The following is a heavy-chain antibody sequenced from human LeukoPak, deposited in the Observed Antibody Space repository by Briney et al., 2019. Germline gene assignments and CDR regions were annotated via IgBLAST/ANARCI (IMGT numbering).Heavy chain of an antibody. CDR1: GFTFSSYS. Sequence: KPGGSLRLSCAASGFTFSSYSMDWVRQAPGKGLEWVSSISSSSSYIYYADSVKGRFTISRDNAKNSLYLQMNSLRAEDTAVYYCARYFGGGETFDYWGQGTLVTVSS. J-gene: IGHJ4*02. CDR3: ARYFGGGETFDY. V-gene: IGHV3-21*01. D-gene: IGHD3-9*01. CDR2: ISSSSSYI.